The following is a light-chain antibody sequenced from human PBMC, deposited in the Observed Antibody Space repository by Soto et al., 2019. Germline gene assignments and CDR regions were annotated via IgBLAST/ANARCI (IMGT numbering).Light chain of an antibody. V-gene: IGKV2-30*01. Sequence: DVVMTQSPLSLPVTLGQPASISCRSSQSLVYSDGNTYLNWFQQRPGQSPRRLLYKVSNRDCGVPARFSCSWSGTDFTLQISMVEAGDVVVYYCMQGRHWPPMYTFGQGTTLEIK. CDR1: QSLVYSDGNTY. CDR2: KVS. CDR3: MQGRHWPPMYT. J-gene: IGKJ2*01.